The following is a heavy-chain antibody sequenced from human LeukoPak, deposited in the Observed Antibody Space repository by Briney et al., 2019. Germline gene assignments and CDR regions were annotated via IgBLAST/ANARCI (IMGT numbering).Heavy chain of an antibody. V-gene: IGHV3-23*01. CDR1: GFTFSSYA. Sequence: GGSLRLSCAASGFTFSSYAMSCVRQAPGKGLEWVSAISGSGGSTYYADAVKGRFTISRDNSKNPLYLQLNSLRAEDTAVYYCAKVRYDSSGYSHYWGQGTLVTVSS. CDR3: AKVRYDSSGYSHY. D-gene: IGHD3-22*01. CDR2: ISGSGGST. J-gene: IGHJ4*02.